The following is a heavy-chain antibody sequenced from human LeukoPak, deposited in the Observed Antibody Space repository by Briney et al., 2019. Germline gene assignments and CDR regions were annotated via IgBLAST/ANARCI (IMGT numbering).Heavy chain of an antibody. CDR3: ARNLGSGWYYDY. D-gene: IGHD6-19*01. V-gene: IGHV4-61*05. CDR1: GGSISSSSYY. J-gene: IGHJ4*02. CDR2: MYYSGSA. Sequence: PSETLSLTCTVSGGSISSSSYYWGWIRQPPGKGLEWIGYMYYSGSANYNPSLRSRVTISVDTSKNQFSLKLSSVTAADTAVYYCARNLGSGWYYDYWGQGILVTVSS.